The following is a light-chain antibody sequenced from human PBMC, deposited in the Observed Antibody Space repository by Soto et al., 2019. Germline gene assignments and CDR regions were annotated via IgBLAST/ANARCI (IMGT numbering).Light chain of an antibody. V-gene: IGLV2-18*02. Sequence: QSALTQPPFVSRSPGQSVTISCTETSSVVGSYNRVSWYQQPPGTAPKLMIYEVSNRPSGVTDRFSGSRSGNTASLTISGLQAEDESDYYCSSYTSSSTYDFGTGTKLTVL. CDR3: SSYTSSSTYD. CDR2: EVS. CDR1: SSVVGSYNR. J-gene: IGLJ1*01.